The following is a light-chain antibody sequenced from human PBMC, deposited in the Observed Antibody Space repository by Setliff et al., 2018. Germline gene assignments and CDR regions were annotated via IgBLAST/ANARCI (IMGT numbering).Light chain of an antibody. CDR1: SSNIGSNT. Sequence: QSVLTQPPSASGTPGQRVTISCSGTSSNIGSNTVNWYQQFPGTAPKLLIQTNNQRHYGVPDRFSGSKSGASASLAISGLQSGDEADYYCAVWDDNLNGPVFGGGTQRTVL. J-gene: IGLJ3*02. CDR2: TNN. V-gene: IGLV1-44*01. CDR3: AVWDDNLNGPV.